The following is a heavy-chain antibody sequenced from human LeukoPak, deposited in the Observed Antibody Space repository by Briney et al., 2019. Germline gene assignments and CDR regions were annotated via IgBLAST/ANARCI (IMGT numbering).Heavy chain of an antibody. CDR2: ISSDGSGT. Sequence: PGGSLRLSCSASGXTFSTYALHWVRQAPGKGLEYVAAISSDGSGTYYADSMKGRFTISRDNSKNTLYLQVSSLRADDTAVYYCVRGLWVAEAGRGDHWGQGTLVTVSS. D-gene: IGHD6-19*01. CDR1: GXTFSTYA. CDR3: VRGLWVAEAGRGDH. V-gene: IGHV3-64D*09. J-gene: IGHJ4*02.